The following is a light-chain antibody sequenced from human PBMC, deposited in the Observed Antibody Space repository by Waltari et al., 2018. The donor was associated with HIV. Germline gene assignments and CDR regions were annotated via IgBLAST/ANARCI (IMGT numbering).Light chain of an antibody. CDR1: DTDVGTYND. CDR3: TSYTTTNTWV. Sequence: QSALTQPASVSGSPGQSITISCTGTDTDVGTYNDVSWFKHHPGKAPMLIISEVSNRPSGVSHRVSGSKSGNTASLIISGLQAEDEASYYCTSYTTTNTWVFGGGTNLTVL. CDR2: EVS. J-gene: IGLJ3*02. V-gene: IGLV2-14*01.